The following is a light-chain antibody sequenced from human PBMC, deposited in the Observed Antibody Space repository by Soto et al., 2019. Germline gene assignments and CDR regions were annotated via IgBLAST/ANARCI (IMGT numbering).Light chain of an antibody. J-gene: IGLJ2*01. CDR1: SSDVGGYNF. Sequence: QSALTQPPSASGSPGQSVTISCTGASSDVGGYNFVSWYQHHPGKAPKVIIYEVSKRPSGVPDRFSGSKSGNAASLTVAGLRAEDEAVYYCSSFAGSRNVNVFGGGTKLTVL. CDR2: EVS. V-gene: IGLV2-8*01. CDR3: SSFAGSRNVNV.